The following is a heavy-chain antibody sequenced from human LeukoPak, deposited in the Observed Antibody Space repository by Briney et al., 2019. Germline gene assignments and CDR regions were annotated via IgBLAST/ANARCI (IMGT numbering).Heavy chain of an antibody. CDR1: GGAFSSYA. CDR3: ARGARRLYDFWSGLIYYYYGMDV. CDR2: MNPNSGNT. Sequence: ASVKVSCKASGGAFSSYAISWVRQATGQGLEWMGWMNPNSGNTGYAQKFQGRVTMTRNTSISTAYMELSSLRSEDTAVYYCARGARRLYDFWSGLIYYYYGMDVWGQGTTVTVSS. V-gene: IGHV1-8*02. D-gene: IGHD3-3*01. J-gene: IGHJ6*02.